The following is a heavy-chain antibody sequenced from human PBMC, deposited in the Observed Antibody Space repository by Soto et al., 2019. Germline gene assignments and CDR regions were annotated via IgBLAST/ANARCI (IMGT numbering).Heavy chain of an antibody. CDR2: ISSTTNYI. CDR1: GFTFTRYS. V-gene: IGHV3-21*06. CDR3: ARESEDLTSNFDY. Sequence: PGGSLRLSCAVSGFTFTRYSMNWVRQAPGKGLEWVSSISSTTNYIYYGDSMKGRFTISRDNAKNSLYLEMNSLRAEDTAVYYCARESEDLTSNFDYWGQGTLVTAPQ. J-gene: IGHJ4*02.